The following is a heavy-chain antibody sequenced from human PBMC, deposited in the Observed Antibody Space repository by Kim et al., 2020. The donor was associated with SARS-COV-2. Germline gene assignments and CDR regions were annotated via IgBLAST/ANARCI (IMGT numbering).Heavy chain of an antibody. CDR3: AKDPAMYDFWSGYYTGGWFDP. V-gene: IGHV3-23*01. J-gene: IGHJ5*02. CDR1: GFTFSSYA. CDR2: ISGSGGST. D-gene: IGHD3-3*01. Sequence: GGSLRLSCAASGFTFSSYAMSWVRQAPGKGLEWVSAISGSGGSTYYADSVKGRFTISRDNSKNTLYLQMNSLRAEDTAVYYCAKDPAMYDFWSGYYTGGWFDPWGQGTLVTVSS.